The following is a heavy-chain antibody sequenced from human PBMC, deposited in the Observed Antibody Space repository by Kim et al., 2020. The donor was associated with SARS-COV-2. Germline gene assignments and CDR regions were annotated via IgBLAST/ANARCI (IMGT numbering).Heavy chain of an antibody. CDR3: AKPLRGYFYYGMDV. CDR2: IGGSGGSI. V-gene: IGHV3-23*01. Sequence: GGSLRLSCAASGFTFSSSAMNWVRQAPGKGLEWVATIGGSGGSIRYADSVKGRFSISRDNSNNMVNLQLDSLRADDTAIYYCAKPLRGYFYYGMDVWGQGTTVAVSS. CDR1: GFTFSSSA. J-gene: IGHJ6*02.